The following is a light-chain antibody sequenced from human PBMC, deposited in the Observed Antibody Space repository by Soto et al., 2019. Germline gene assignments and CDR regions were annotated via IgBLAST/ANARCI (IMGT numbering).Light chain of an antibody. CDR2: SAS. V-gene: IGKV3-20*01. J-gene: IGKJ1*01. Sequence: EVVLTQSPGTLSLSPGERATLSCRASQGVDNYLAWYQQKPLQAPRLLIYSASTRDTGIPDRFSASGYGTDFTLTISRLEPEDFAVHYCHQYGVSPVAFGQGTTVEI. CDR1: QGVDNY. CDR3: HQYGVSPVA.